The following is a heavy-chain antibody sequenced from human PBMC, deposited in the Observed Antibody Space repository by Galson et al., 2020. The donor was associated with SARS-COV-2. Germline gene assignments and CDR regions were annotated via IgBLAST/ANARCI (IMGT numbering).Heavy chain of an antibody. D-gene: IGHD6-19*01. J-gene: IGHJ5*02. CDR2: IYYSGST. CDR1: GGSVSSGSYY. Sequence: SETLSLTCTVSGGSVSSGSYYWSWIWQPPGKGLEWIGYIYYSGSTNYNPSLESRVTISVDTSKNQFTLKLTSVTTADTAVYYCAREARGSSGWYNWFDPWGQGTLVTVSS. V-gene: IGHV4-61*01. CDR3: AREARGSSGWYNWFDP.